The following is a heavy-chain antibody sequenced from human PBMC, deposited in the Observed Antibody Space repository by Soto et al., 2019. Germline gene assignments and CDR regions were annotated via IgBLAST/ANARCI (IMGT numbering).Heavy chain of an antibody. CDR1: GFTFSTYT. CDR3: VREDGKVGTNSAFDY. J-gene: IGHJ4*02. D-gene: IGHD1-26*01. Sequence: PGGSLGLSCASSGFTFSTYTMNWVRQAPGKGLEWVSSINGRGNYIYYAESVKGRFTISRDNAKNSLYLQMDRLRAEDTALYYCVREDGKVGTNSAFDYWGLGALVTVSS. V-gene: IGHV3-21*01. CDR2: INGRGNYI.